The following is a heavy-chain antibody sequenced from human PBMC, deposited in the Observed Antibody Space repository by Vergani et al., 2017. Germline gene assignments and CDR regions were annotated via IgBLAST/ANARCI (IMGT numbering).Heavy chain of an antibody. Sequence: VQLVESGGGLVQPGGSLRLSCAASGFTFSSYDMHWVRQATGKGLEWVSAISTAGDTYYPGSVKGRFTISRENAKNSLYLQMNSLRAGDTAVYYCAREGGYGDSEDAFDIWGQGTIVTVSS. D-gene: IGHD4-17*01. J-gene: IGHJ3*02. CDR2: ISTAGDT. CDR3: AREGGYGDSEDAFDI. V-gene: IGHV3-13*01. CDR1: GFTFSSYD.